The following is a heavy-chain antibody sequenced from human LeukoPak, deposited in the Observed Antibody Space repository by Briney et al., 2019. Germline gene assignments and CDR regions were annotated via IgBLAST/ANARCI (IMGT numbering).Heavy chain of an antibody. CDR3: ARDRFGLLWFGELFPVGADAFDI. D-gene: IGHD3-10*01. J-gene: IGHJ3*02. CDR2: INPNSGGT. CDR1: GYTFTGYY. Sequence: ASVKVSCKASGYTFTGYYIHWVRQAPGQGLEWMGWINPNSGGTNYAQKFQGRVTMTRDTSISTAYMELSRLRSDDTAVYYCARDRFGLLWFGELFPVGADAFDIWGQGTMVTVSS. V-gene: IGHV1-2*02.